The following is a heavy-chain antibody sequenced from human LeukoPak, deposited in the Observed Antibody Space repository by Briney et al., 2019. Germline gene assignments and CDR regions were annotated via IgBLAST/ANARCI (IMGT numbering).Heavy chain of an antibody. D-gene: IGHD6-13*01. CDR3: AKADGSGYSSSWYCFDY. J-gene: IGHJ4*02. CDR2: ISGSGGST. Sequence: GSLRLSCAASGFTFSSYALSWVRQAPGKGLEWVSAISGSGGSTYYADSVKGRFTISRDNSKNTLYLQMNSLRAEDTAVYYCAKADGSGYSSSWYCFDYWGQGTLVTVSS. V-gene: IGHV3-23*01. CDR1: GFTFSSYA.